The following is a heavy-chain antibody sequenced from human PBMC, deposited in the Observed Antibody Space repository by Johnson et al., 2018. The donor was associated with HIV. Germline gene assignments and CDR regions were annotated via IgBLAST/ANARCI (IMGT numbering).Heavy chain of an antibody. V-gene: IGHV3-30*02. CDR3: AKNSAAFDI. Sequence: QVQLVESGGGVVQPGGSLRLSCAASGLTFSNYGSHWVRQAPGKGLEWVAFIRYEGSNKYYADSVKGRFTISRDNSKNTLYLQRNSLSAEDTAVYYCAKNSAAFDIWGQGTMVTVSS. D-gene: IGHD3-10*01. J-gene: IGHJ3*02. CDR2: IRYEGSNK. CDR1: GLTFSNYG.